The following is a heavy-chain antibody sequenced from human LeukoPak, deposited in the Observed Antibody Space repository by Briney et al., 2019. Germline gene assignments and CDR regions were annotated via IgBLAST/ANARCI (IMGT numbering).Heavy chain of an antibody. D-gene: IGHD6-13*01. CDR2: INPNSGGT. J-gene: IGHJ5*02. V-gene: IGHV1-2*06. CDR3: AREARYSSSKFDP. CDR1: GYTFTGYY. Sequence: GASVKVSCKASGYTFTGYYMHWVRQAPGQGLEWMGQINPNSGGTNYAQKFQGRVTMTRDTSISTAYMELSRLRSDDTAVYYCAREARYSSSKFDPWGQGTLVTVSS.